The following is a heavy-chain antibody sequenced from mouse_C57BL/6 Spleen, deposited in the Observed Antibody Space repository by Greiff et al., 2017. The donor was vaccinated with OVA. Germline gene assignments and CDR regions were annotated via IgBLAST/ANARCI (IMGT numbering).Heavy chain of an antibody. V-gene: IGHV1-47*01. J-gene: IGHJ3*01. CDR3: ARPGDYDGAWFAY. Sequence: QVQLKQSGAELVTPGASVKMSCKASGYTFTTYPIEWMKQTHGKSLEWIGNFHPYTDDTKYNEKFKGKATVTVEKSSSTGYLELIRLTSDDSAVYYCARPGDYDGAWFAYWGQGTLVTVSA. CDR2: FHPYTDDT. CDR1: GYTFTTYP. D-gene: IGHD2-4*01.